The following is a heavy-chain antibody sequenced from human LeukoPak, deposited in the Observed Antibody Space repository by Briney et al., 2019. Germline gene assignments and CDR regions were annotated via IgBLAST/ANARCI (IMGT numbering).Heavy chain of an antibody. CDR2: ISYDGSNK. D-gene: IGHD3-22*01. J-gene: IGHJ4*02. Sequence: PGGSLRLSCAASGFTFSGYWMTWVRQAPGKGLEWVAVISYDGSNKYYADSVKGRFTISRDNSKNTLYLQMNSLRAEDTAVYYCARATPGYYYFDYWGQGTLVTVSS. V-gene: IGHV3-30-3*01. CDR1: GFTFSGYW. CDR3: ARATPGYYYFDY.